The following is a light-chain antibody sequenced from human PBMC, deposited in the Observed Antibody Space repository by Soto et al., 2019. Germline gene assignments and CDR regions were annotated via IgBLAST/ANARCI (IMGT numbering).Light chain of an antibody. J-gene: IGKJ1*01. CDR1: QSVSSH. CDR3: QQYKTWRT. V-gene: IGKV3-15*01. Sequence: EIVMTQSPGTLSSPGARVTLSCRASQSVSSHLAWYQQKPGQAPRLLIYGASTRATGIPARFSGSGSGTEFTLTISSLQSEDFALYYCQQYKTWRTFGQGTKVEIK. CDR2: GAS.